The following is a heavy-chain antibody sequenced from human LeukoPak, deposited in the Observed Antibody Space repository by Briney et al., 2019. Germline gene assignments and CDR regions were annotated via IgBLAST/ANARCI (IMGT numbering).Heavy chain of an antibody. CDR1: GGTFSSYA. CDR2: INTNTGNP. CDR3: ARDAGRYCSGGSCYGMDV. V-gene: IGHV7-4-1*02. D-gene: IGHD2-15*01. J-gene: IGHJ6*02. Sequence: ASVKVSCKASGGTFSSYAISWVRQAPGQGLEWMGWINTNTGNPTYAQGFTGRFVFSLDTSVSTAYLQISSLKAEDTAVYYCARDAGRYCSGGSCYGMDVWGQGTTVTVSS.